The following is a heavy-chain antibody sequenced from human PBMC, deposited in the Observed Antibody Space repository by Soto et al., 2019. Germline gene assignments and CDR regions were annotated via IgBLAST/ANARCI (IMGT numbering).Heavy chain of an antibody. CDR2: IKEDGSQK. Sequence: PGGSLRLSCVASGLTVTTYWMSWVRQAPGKGLEWVANIKEDGSQKNHVDSVNGRFTISRDNSKNMLYLQMNSLRAEDTAVYFCAKSPSVVLVPSTLGGNNWFDPWGQGTLVTVSS. CDR3: AKSPSVVLVPSTLGGNNWFDP. CDR1: GLTVTTYW. D-gene: IGHD2-15*01. V-gene: IGHV3-7*03. J-gene: IGHJ5*02.